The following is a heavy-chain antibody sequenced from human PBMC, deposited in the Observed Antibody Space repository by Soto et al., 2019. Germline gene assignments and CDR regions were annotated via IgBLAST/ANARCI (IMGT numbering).Heavy chain of an antibody. J-gene: IGHJ4*02. Sequence: SVKVSCKASGGTFSSYAISWVRQAPGQGLEWMGGIIPIFGTANYAQRCQGRVTITADEYTSTAYMELSSLRSEDTAVYYCASPPDDSSGYYYYWGQGTLVTVSS. CDR2: IIPIFGTA. V-gene: IGHV1-69*13. CDR3: ASPPDDSSGYYYY. CDR1: GGTFSSYA. D-gene: IGHD3-22*01.